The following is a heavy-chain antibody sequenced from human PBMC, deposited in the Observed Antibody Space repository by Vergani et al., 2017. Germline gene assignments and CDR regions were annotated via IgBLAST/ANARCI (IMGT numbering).Heavy chain of an antibody. CDR1: GGSVSSGSYY. J-gene: IGHJ5*02. D-gene: IGHD3-22*01. V-gene: IGHV4-61*01. CDR3: ARHGSYDSSGYFLEDNWFDP. Sequence: QVQLQESGPGLVKPSETLSLTCTVSGGSVSSGSYYWSWIRQPPGKGLEWIGYIYYSGSTNYNPSLKSRVTISVDTSKNQFSLKLSSVTAADTAVYYCARHGSYDSSGYFLEDNWFDPWGQGTLVTVSS. CDR2: IYYSGST.